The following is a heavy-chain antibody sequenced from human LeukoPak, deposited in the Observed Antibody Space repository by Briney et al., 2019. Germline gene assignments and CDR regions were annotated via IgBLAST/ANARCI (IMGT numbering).Heavy chain of an antibody. CDR3: ARDRGELLRYFDWLPINYFDY. CDR1: GYTFTGYY. J-gene: IGHJ4*02. V-gene: IGHV1-2*02. Sequence: GASVKVSCKASGYTFTGYYMHWVRQAPGQGLEWMGWINPNSGGTNYAQKFQGRVTMTRDTSISTAYMELSRLRSDDTAVHYCARDRGELLRYFDWLPINYFDYWGQGTLVTVSS. CDR2: INPNSGGT. D-gene: IGHD3-9*01.